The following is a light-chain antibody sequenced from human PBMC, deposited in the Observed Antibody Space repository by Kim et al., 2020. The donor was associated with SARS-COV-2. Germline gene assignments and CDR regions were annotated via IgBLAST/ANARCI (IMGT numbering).Light chain of an antibody. CDR3: SSYTHSDIVL. CDR1: SSDVGGYNY. J-gene: IGLJ2*01. CDR2: DVS. Sequence: QSALTQPASVSGSPGQSITISCTGTSSDVGGYNYVSWYQQHPGKAPKLMLYDVSNRPSGVSDRFSGSKSGNTASLTISGLQAEDEADYYCSSYTHSDIVLFGGGTQLTVL. V-gene: IGLV2-14*03.